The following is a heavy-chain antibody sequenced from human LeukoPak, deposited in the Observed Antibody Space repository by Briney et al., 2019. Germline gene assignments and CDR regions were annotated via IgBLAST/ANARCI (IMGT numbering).Heavy chain of an antibody. CDR1: GFTFHNYA. D-gene: IGHD6-19*01. J-gene: IGHJ4*02. CDR2: IKGNGDTT. V-gene: IGHV3-43*02. Sequence: GGSLRLSCLASGFTFHNYAMHWVRQAPGKGLEWVSLIKGNGDTTYTDSVKGRFIISRDNSKNSLYLQINSLRTEDTALYYCAKDTGSGWSFDYWGLGTLVTVSS. CDR3: AKDTGSGWSFDY.